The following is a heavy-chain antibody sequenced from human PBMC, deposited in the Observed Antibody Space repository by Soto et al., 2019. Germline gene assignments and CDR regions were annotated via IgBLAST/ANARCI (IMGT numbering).Heavy chain of an antibody. CDR3: ARDYYDSSGYIPSDAFDI. CDR1: GFTFSSYS. V-gene: IGHV3-48*02. D-gene: IGHD3-22*01. J-gene: IGHJ3*02. Sequence: GGSLRLSCAASGFTFSSYSMNWVRQAPGKGLEWVSYISSSSTIYYADSVKGRFTISRDNAKNSLYLQMNSLRDEDTAVYYCARDYYDSSGYIPSDAFDIWGQGTMVTVSS. CDR2: ISSSSTI.